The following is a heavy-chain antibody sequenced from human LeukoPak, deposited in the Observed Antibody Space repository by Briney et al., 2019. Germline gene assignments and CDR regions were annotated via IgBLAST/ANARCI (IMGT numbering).Heavy chain of an antibody. CDR3: ARDLPSSGYWYRDAFDI. CDR2: AKQDGSET. Sequence: AGSLRLSCAASGFSFSNYWMSWVRQAPGKGLEWVGHAKQDGSETYYVDSVKGRFTVSRDNAKNSLFLQMNSLRAEDTAMYYCARDLPSSGYWYRDAFDIWGRGTMVTVSS. J-gene: IGHJ3*02. D-gene: IGHD3-22*01. V-gene: IGHV3-7*01. CDR1: GFSFSNYW.